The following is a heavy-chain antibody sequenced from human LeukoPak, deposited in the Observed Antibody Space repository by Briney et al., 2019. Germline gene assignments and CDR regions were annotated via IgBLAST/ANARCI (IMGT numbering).Heavy chain of an antibody. CDR2: INPNSGGT. CDR1: GYTFTGYY. V-gene: IGHV1-2*02. D-gene: IGHD3-22*01. J-gene: IGHJ4*02. Sequence: APVKVSCKASGYTFTGYYMHWVRQAPGQGLEWMGWINPNSGGTNYAQKFQGRVTMTRDTSISTAYMELSRLRSDDTAVYYCARRGYYDSGGQLDYWGQGTLVTVSS. CDR3: ARRGYYDSGGQLDY.